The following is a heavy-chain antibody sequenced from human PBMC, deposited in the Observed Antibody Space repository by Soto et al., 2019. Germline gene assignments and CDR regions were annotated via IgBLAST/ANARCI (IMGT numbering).Heavy chain of an antibody. V-gene: IGHV1-69*01. Sequence: QVQLVQSGAEVKKPGSSVKVSCKASGGTFSSYAISWVRQAPGQGLEWMGGIIPIFGTANYAQKFQGRVRITADGSTGPAYMELRSLRCEDTAVYYCARAPLRAAAGATRYYCGTDVWGQGTTVSVAS. CDR1: GGTFSSYA. CDR3: ARAPLRAAAGATRYYCGTDV. J-gene: IGHJ6*02. CDR2: IIPIFGTA. D-gene: IGHD6-13*01.